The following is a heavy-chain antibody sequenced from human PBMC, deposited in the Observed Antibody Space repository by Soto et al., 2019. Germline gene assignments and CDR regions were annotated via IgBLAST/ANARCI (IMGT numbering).Heavy chain of an antibody. D-gene: IGHD2-2*01. CDR1: GGTFSSYT. J-gene: IGHJ4*02. V-gene: IGHV1-69*02. Sequence: GASVKVSCKASGGTFSSYTISWVRQAPGQGLEWMGRIIPILGIANYAQKFQGRVTITADKSTSTAYMELSSPRSEDTAVYYCARTGYCSSTSCPNYDYWGQGTLVTVSS. CDR2: IIPILGIA. CDR3: ARTGYCSSTSCPNYDY.